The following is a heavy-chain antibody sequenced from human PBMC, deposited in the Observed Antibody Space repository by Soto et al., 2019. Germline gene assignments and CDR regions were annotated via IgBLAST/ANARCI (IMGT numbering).Heavy chain of an antibody. CDR1: GFKFSDYW. CDR3: ARDSLLFSGPYRPSRFDY. CDR2: IKHDTSEA. J-gene: IGHJ4*02. V-gene: IGHV3-7*03. D-gene: IGHD3-16*02. Sequence: PGGSLRLSCAASGFKFSDYWMSWVRQAPGKGLEWVGNIKHDTSEAHYADSVKGRFTITRDNIKNFLFLQMRDLRADDTASYYCARDSLLFSGPYRPSRFDYWGLGALVTVSS.